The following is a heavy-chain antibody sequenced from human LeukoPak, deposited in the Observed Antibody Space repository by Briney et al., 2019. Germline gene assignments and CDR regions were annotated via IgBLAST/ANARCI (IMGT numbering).Heavy chain of an antibody. V-gene: IGHV3-30*01. D-gene: IGHD3-22*01. Sequence: PGGSLRLSCAASGFTFSSYAMHWVRQAPGGGLEWVAVISYDGSNKYYADSVKGRFTISRDNSKNTLYLQMNSLRAEDTAVYYCARDWYYYDSSGYQTLDYWGQGTLVTVSS. CDR3: ARDWYYYDSSGYQTLDY. J-gene: IGHJ4*02. CDR2: ISYDGSNK. CDR1: GFTFSSYA.